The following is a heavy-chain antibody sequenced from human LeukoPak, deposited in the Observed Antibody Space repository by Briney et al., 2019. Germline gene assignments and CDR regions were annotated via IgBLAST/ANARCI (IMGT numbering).Heavy chain of an antibody. V-gene: IGHV3-7*01. CDR3: AKGEQWLVDAFDI. CDR1: GFTFSSYW. D-gene: IGHD6-19*01. J-gene: IGHJ3*02. CDR2: IKQDGSEK. Sequence: GGSLRLSCAASGFTFSSYWMSWVRQAPGKGLEWVANIKQDGSEKYYVDSVKGRFTISRDNSKNTLYLQMNSLRAEDTAVYYCAKGEQWLVDAFDIWGQGTMVTVSS.